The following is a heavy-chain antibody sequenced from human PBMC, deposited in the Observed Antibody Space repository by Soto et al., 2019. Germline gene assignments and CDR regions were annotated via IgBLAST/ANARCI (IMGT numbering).Heavy chain of an antibody. CDR2: ISYDGSNK. V-gene: IGHV3-30*18. CDR1: GFTFSSYG. D-gene: IGHD6-19*01. J-gene: IGHJ4*02. Sequence: QVQLVESGGGVVQPGRSLRLSCAASGFTFSSYGMHWVRQAPGKGLEWVAVISYDGSNKYYADSVKGRFTISRDNSKNTLYLQMNSLRAEDTAVYYCAKTHSSGSSRYYFDYWGQGPLVTFSS. CDR3: AKTHSSGSSRYYFDY.